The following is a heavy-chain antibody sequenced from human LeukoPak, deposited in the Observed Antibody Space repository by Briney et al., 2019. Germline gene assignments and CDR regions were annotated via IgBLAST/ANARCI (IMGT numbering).Heavy chain of an antibody. V-gene: IGHV4-38-2*02. Sequence: SETLSLTCTVSGYSISSGYYWGWIRQPPGKGLEWIGSIYHSGSTYYNPSLKSRVTISVDTSKNQFSLKLSSVTVADTAVYYCARDRGYSSSWYGGRDFDYWGQGTLVTVSS. D-gene: IGHD6-13*01. CDR1: GYSISSGYY. CDR2: IYHSGST. CDR3: ARDRGYSSSWYGGRDFDY. J-gene: IGHJ4*02.